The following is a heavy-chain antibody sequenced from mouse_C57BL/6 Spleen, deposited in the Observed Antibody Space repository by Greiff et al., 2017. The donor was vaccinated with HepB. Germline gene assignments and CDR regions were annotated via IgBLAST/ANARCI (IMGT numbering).Heavy chain of an antibody. CDR3: ARSGMGLRRDYFDY. CDR2: INPNNGGT. CDR1: GYTFTDYY. J-gene: IGHJ2*01. V-gene: IGHV1-26*01. Sequence: EVQLQQSGPELVKPGASVKISCKASGYTFTDYYMNWVKQSHGKSLEWIGDINPNNGGTSYNQKFKGKATLTVDKSSSTAYMELRSLTSEDSAVYYCARSGMGLRRDYFDYWGQGTTLTVSS. D-gene: IGHD2-2*01.